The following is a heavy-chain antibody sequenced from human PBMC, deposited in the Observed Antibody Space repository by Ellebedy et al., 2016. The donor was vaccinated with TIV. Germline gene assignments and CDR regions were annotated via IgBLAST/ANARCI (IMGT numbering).Heavy chain of an antibody. CDR3: ARTLGHSGSPLDY. CDR1: TGSISGYY. J-gene: IGHJ4*02. CDR2: IYSSGTT. V-gene: IGHV4-59*01. Sequence: MPSETLSLTCTVSTGSISGYYWTWIRQPPGKGLEWIGYIYSSGTTYYNPSLMSRVTVSVDTSKNQCSLELSPVTAADTAVYYCARTLGHSGSPLDYWGQGTLVTVSS. D-gene: IGHD1-26*01.